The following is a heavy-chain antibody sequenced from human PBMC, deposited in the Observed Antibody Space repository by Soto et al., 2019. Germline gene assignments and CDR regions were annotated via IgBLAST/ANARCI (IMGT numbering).Heavy chain of an antibody. CDR2: IKSKTDGGTT. CDR1: GFTFSNAW. J-gene: IGHJ4*02. CDR3: TTIVGYCSGGSCYSDY. Sequence: GSLRLSCAASGFTFSNAWMSWVRQAPGKGLEWVGRIKSKTDGGTTDYAAPVKGRFTISRDDSKNTLYLQMNSLKTEDTAVYYCTTIVGYCSGGSCYSDYWGQGTLVTVSS. V-gene: IGHV3-15*01. D-gene: IGHD2-15*01.